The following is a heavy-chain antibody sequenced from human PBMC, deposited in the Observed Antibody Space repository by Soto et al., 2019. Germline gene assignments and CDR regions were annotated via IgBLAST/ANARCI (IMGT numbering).Heavy chain of an antibody. CDR2: ISACNGKT. Sequence: VQLEQSGAEVKKPGASVKVSCKDSGYTFTSYGISWVRQARGQGLEWMGWISACNGKTYYGQKIHGRVTMTTDTATSTAYMELRSLRPDDTAVYYCARLTMAQDGVDIWGQGTMVPVS. J-gene: IGHJ3*02. V-gene: IGHV1-18*01. CDR3: ARLTMAQDGVDI. CDR1: GYTFTSYG. D-gene: IGHD3-10*01.